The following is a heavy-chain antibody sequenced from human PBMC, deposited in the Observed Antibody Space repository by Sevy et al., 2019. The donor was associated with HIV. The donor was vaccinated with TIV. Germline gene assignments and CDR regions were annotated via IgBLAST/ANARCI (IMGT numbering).Heavy chain of an antibody. V-gene: IGHV3-48*02. D-gene: IGHD3-10*01. J-gene: IGHJ3*02. CDR1: GFTFSSYS. CDR3: ARDGEEDAFDI. CDR2: ISSSSTI. Sequence: GGSLRLSCAASGFTFSSYSMNWVRQAPGKGLEWVSYISSSSTIYYADSVKGRFTISRDNAKNSLYLQMNSLRDEDTAVYYCARDGEEDAFDIWGQGTMVTVSS.